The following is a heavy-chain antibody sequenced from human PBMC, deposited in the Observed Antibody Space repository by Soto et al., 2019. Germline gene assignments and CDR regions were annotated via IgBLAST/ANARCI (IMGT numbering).Heavy chain of an antibody. CDR1: GYTFTSYD. J-gene: IGHJ5*02. V-gene: IGHV1-8*01. D-gene: IGHD3-10*01. CDR2: MNPNSGNT. Sequence: QVQLVQSGAEVKKPGASVKVSCKASGYTFTSYDINWVRQATGQGLEWMGWMNPNSGNTGYAQKFQGRVTMTRNTSISTDYMELSSLRSEDTAVYYCARAGYYGSGSYYNVEWFDPWGQGTLVTVSS. CDR3: ARAGYYGSGSYYNVEWFDP.